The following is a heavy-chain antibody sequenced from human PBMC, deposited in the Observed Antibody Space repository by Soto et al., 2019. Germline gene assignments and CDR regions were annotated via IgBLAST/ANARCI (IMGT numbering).Heavy chain of an antibody. CDR2: IYYSGST. D-gene: IGHD3-3*01. J-gene: IGHJ5*02. V-gene: IGHV4-39*01. Sequence: SETLSLTCTVSGGSISSSSYYWGWIRQPPGKGLEWIGSIYYSGSTYYNPSLKSRVTISVDTSKNQFSLKLSSVTAADTAVYYCARGYDFWSGYKEGLNWFDPWGQGTLVTVSS. CDR1: GGSISSSSYY. CDR3: ARGYDFWSGYKEGLNWFDP.